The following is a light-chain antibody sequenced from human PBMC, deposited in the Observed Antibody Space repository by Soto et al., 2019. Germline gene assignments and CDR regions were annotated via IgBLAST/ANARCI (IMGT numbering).Light chain of an antibody. V-gene: IGKV1-9*01. CDR1: QGISTY. J-gene: IGKJ5*01. CDR2: AAS. Sequence: DIQLTQSPSLLSASVGDRVTITCRASQGISTYLAWYQQTSGKAPQLLIFAASSLQSGVPSRFSGSRSGPDFTLTISSLQPEDFATYYCQQLNSYPPTFGQGTRLEIK. CDR3: QQLNSYPPT.